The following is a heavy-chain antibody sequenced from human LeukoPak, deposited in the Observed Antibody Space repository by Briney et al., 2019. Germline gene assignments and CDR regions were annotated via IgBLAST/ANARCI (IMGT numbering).Heavy chain of an antibody. CDR2: IYYSGST. V-gene: IGHV4-59*12. Sequence: SETLSLTCTVSGGSISSYCWSWIRQPPGKGLEWVGYIYYSGSTNYNPSLKSRVTISVDRSKNQFSLKLSSVTAADTAVYYCAREGGYSYGSFAFDIWGQGTMVTVSS. D-gene: IGHD5-18*01. CDR1: GGSISSYC. CDR3: AREGGYSYGSFAFDI. J-gene: IGHJ3*02.